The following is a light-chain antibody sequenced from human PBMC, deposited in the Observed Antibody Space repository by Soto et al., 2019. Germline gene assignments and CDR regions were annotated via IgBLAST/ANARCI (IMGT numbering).Light chain of an antibody. CDR1: QSFSNNY. Sequence: EIVLTQSPGTLSLSPGERATLSCRASQSFSNNYLAWYQQKPGQAPRLLISGSSNRATGIPDRFSGSGSGTDFTMSISRLEHEDFAVYYCQQYGSSGTFGQGTKVELK. V-gene: IGKV3-20*01. CDR2: GSS. CDR3: QQYGSSGT. J-gene: IGKJ1*01.